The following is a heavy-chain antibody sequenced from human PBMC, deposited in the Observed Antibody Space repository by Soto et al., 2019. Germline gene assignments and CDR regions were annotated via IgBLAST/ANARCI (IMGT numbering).Heavy chain of an antibody. D-gene: IGHD4-17*01. J-gene: IGHJ6*03. Sequence: ASVKVSCKASGYTFTSYGISWVRQAPGQGLEWMGWISAYNGNTNYAQKLQGRVTMTTDTSTSTAYMELRSLRSDDTAVYYCARQTTVTTYYYYYYMDVWGKGTTVTVSS. CDR1: GYTFTSYG. CDR2: ISAYNGNT. V-gene: IGHV1-18*01. CDR3: ARQTTVTTYYYYYYMDV.